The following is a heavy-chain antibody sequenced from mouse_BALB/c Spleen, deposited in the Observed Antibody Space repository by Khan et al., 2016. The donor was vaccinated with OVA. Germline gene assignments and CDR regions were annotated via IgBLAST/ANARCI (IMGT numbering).Heavy chain of an antibody. V-gene: IGHV1-4*01. CDR2: INPSTIYS. CDR3: ASYYRYPAWFAY. J-gene: IGHJ3*01. Sequence: QVRLQQSGAELARPGASVKMSCRITGFSFSNYTIHWVKQRPGQGLEWIGYINPSTIYSFYHHKLKDKATLTADKSSYTAYMQLSSLNSADSAVSCCASYYRYPAWFAYWGQATLVTVSA. CDR1: GFSFSNYT. D-gene: IGHD2-14*01.